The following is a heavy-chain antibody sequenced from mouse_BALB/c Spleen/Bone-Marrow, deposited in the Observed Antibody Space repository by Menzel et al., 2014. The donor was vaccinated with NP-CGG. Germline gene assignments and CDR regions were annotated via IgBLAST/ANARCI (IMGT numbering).Heavy chain of an antibody. CDR2: ILPGGGST. D-gene: IGHD1-1*01. V-gene: IGHV1-9*01. CDR3: ARLNYYGSLDY. CDR1: GYTFSSYW. J-gene: IGHJ2*01. Sequence: VQLQQSGAELMKPGASVKISCKATGYTFSSYWIEWVKPRPGHGLEWIGEILPGGGSTNYNEKFKGKATFTADTSSNTAYMQLSSLTSEDSAVYYCARLNYYGSLDYWGQGTTLTGSS.